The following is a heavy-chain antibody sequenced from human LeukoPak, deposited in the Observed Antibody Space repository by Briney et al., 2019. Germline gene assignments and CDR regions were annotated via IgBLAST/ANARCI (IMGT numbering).Heavy chain of an antibody. V-gene: IGHV5-51*01. CDR2: IYPGDSDT. Sequence: GESLNISCKCSGYPFITYWIGWVRQMPGKGLEWMGIIYPGDSDTRYSPSFRGQVTISADKSINTAYLQWSSLKASDTAMYYCARPDDYGGKPAAFDIWGQGTMVTVSS. J-gene: IGHJ3*02. D-gene: IGHD4-23*01. CDR1: GYPFITYW. CDR3: ARPDDYGGKPAAFDI.